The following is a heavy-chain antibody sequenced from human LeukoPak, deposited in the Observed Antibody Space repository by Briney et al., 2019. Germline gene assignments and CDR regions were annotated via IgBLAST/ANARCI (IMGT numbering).Heavy chain of an antibody. D-gene: IGHD7-27*01. CDR3: TTSTGDDDAFDI. Sequence: GGSLRLSCAASGFTFSNAWMSWVRQAPGKGLEWVGRIKSKTDGGTTDYAVPVKGRFTISRDDSKNTLYLQMNSLKTEDTAVYYCTTSTGDDDAFDIWGQGTMVTVSS. CDR1: GFTFSNAW. V-gene: IGHV3-15*01. J-gene: IGHJ3*02. CDR2: IKSKTDGGTT.